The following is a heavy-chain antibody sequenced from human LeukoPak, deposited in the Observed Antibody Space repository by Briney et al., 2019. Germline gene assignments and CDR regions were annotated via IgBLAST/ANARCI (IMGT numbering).Heavy chain of an antibody. D-gene: IGHD2-15*01. Sequence: ASVTVSCKTSGYTFTGYYMHWVRQAPGQGLEWMGWINPNSGDTDYAQKFQGRVTMTRDTSISTAYMELSRLRSDDTAVYYCAKNYGSGGSRLYNWFDPWGQGTLVTVSS. CDR3: AKNYGSGGSRLYNWFDP. V-gene: IGHV1-2*02. CDR2: INPNSGDT. J-gene: IGHJ5*02. CDR1: GYTFTGYY.